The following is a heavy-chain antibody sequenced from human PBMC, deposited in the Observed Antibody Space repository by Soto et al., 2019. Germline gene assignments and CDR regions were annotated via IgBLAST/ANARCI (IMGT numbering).Heavy chain of an antibody. CDR2: ISYDGSNK. CDR3: EKEEYCCGGSCYSSYYFDY. CDR1: GFTFSSYG. D-gene: IGHD2-15*01. Sequence: GGSLRLSCAASGFTFSSYGMHWVRQAPGKGLEWVAVISYDGSNKYYADSVKGRFTISRDNSKNTLYLQMNSLRAEDTAVYYCEKEEYCCGGSCYSSYYFDYWGQGTLVTVSS. J-gene: IGHJ4*02. V-gene: IGHV3-30*18.